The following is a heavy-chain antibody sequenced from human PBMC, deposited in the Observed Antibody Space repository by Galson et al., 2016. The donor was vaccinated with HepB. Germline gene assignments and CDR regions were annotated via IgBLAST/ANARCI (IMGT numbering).Heavy chain of an antibody. CDR3: AQEKGTSSGWNGELDY. CDR2: ISYDGSNE. Sequence: SLRLSCAAPGFTFSSYGMHWVRQAPGKGLEWVAAISYDGSNEYYADSVKGRFTISRDNSKNTLYLQMNSLRAEDTAMYYCAQEKGTSSGWNGELDYWGQGTRVTVPS. D-gene: IGHD6-19*01. J-gene: IGHJ4*02. V-gene: IGHV3-30*18. CDR1: GFTFSSYG.